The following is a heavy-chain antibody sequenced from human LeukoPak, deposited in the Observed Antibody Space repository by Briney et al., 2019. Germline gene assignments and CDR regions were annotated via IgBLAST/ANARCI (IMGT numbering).Heavy chain of an antibody. CDR1: GGSISSSSYY. CDR2: IYYSGST. J-gene: IGHJ2*01. V-gene: IGHV4-39*07. CDR3: AREGGDYGGNSQFWYFDL. D-gene: IGHD4-23*01. Sequence: SETLSLTCTVSGGSISSSSYYWGWIRQPPGQGLKWIGSIYYSGSTYYNPSLKSRVTILVDTSKNQFSLKLSSVTAADTAVYYCAREGGDYGGNSQFWYFDLWGRGTLVTVSS.